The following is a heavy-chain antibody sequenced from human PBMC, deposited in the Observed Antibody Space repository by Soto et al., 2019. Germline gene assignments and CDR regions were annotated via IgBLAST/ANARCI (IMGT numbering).Heavy chain of an antibody. V-gene: IGHV6-1*01. D-gene: IGHD3-22*01. CDR1: GGSVSSNSAA. CDR2: TYYRSKWYN. Sequence: PSPTLSLTGAISGGSVSSNSAASNWIRQSPSRGLEWLGRTYYRSKWYNDYAVSVKSRITINPDTSKNQFSLQLNSVTPEDTAVYYCARDVTMIVVVITEPYYYYGMDVWGQGTTVTVSS. CDR3: ARDVTMIVVVITEPYYYYGMDV. J-gene: IGHJ6*02.